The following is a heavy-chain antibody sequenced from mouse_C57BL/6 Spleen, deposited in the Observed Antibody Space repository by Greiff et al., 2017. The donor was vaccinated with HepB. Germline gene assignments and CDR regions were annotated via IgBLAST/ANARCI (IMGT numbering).Heavy chain of an antibody. Sequence: QVQLKQSGPELVKPGASVKISCKASGYAFSSSWMNWVKQRPGKGLEWIGRIYPGDGDTNYNGKFKGKATLTADKSSSTAYMQLSSLTSEDSAVYFCARERVLRDYYAMDYWGQGTSVTVSS. CDR3: ARERVLRDYYAMDY. CDR2: IYPGDGDT. D-gene: IGHD1-1*01. V-gene: IGHV1-82*01. J-gene: IGHJ4*01. CDR1: GYAFSSSW.